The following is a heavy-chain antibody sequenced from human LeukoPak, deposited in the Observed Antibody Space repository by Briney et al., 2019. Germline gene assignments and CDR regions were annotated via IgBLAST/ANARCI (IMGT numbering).Heavy chain of an antibody. CDR1: GFTFSSYE. J-gene: IGHJ4*02. D-gene: IGHD2-15*01. CDR2: ISSSGSTI. Sequence: QTGGSLRLSCAASGFTFSSYEMNWVRQAPGKGLEWVSYISSSGSTIYYADSVKGRFTISRDNAKNSLYLQMNSLRAEDTAVYYCARDGSDGLVYWGQGTLVTVSS. V-gene: IGHV3-48*03. CDR3: ARDGSDGLVY.